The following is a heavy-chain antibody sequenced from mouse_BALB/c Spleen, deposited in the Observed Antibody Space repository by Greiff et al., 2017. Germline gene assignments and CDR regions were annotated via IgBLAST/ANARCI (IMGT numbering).Heavy chain of an antibody. CDR1: GYSITSDYA. J-gene: IGHJ3*01. V-gene: IGHV3-2*02. Sequence: VQLQQSGPGLVKPSQSLSLTCTVTGYSITSDYAWNWIRQFPGNKLEWMGYISYSGSTSYNPSLKSRISITRDTSKNQFFLQLNSVTTEDTATYYCARKDYRYDGMAYWGQGTLVTVSA. CDR2: ISYSGST. CDR3: ARKDYRYDGMAY. D-gene: IGHD2-14*01.